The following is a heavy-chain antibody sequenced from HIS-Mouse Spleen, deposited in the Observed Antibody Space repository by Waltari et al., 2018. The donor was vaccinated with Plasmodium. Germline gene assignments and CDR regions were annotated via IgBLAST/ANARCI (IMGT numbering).Heavy chain of an antibody. J-gene: IGHJ2*01. V-gene: IGHV4-34*01. CDR1: GGSFSGYY. CDR3: ARGLRGHYWYFDL. Sequence: QVQLQQWGAGLLKPSETLSLTCAVYGGSFSGYYWSWIRQPPGKGLEWIGEINHSGSTNYIPSLNGRVTISVDTSKNEFSLKLGSVTAADTAVYYCARGLRGHYWYFDLWGRGTLVTVSS. D-gene: IGHD3-10*01. CDR2: INHSGST.